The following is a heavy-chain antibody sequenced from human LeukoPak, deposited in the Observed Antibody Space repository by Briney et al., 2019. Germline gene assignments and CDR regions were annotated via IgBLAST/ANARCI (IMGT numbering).Heavy chain of an antibody. CDR2: IFYVGGN. D-gene: IGHD3-22*01. Sequence: LETLSLTRTLSGDSIGSHFRSWIRQPPGKGLEWIGYIFYVGGNNYNPSLTRRVPTSVDKSKQQFSLKLNSVTAADTAGYYCARDYYDSRGEAFDIWGEGTRVTVS. V-gene: IGHV4-59*11. CDR3: ARDYYDSRGEAFDI. J-gene: IGHJ3*02. CDR1: GDSIGSHF.